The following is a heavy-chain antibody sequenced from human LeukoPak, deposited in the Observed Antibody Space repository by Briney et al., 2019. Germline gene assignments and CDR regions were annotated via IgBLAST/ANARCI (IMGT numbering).Heavy chain of an antibody. V-gene: IGHV1-46*01. Sequence: RASVKVSCKASGYTFTSYYMHWVRQAPGQGLEWMGIINPSGGSTSYAQKFQGRVTMTRDTSTSTVYMELSSLRSEDTAVYYCARVGEDCSSTSCRASINWFDPWGQGTLVTVSS. D-gene: IGHD2-2*01. J-gene: IGHJ5*02. CDR2: INPSGGST. CDR1: GYTFTSYY. CDR3: ARVGEDCSSTSCRASINWFDP.